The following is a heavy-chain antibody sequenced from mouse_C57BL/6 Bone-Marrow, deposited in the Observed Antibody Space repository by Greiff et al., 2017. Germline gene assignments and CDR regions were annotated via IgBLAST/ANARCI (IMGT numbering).Heavy chain of an antibody. J-gene: IGHJ1*03. CDR3: AREKEKYYGSRTWYFNV. Sequence: VQLQQSGPELVKPGASVKISCKASGYAFSSSWMNWVKQRPGKGLEWIGRIYPGDGDTNYNGKFKGKATLTADKSSSTAYMQLSSLTSEDSAVYFCAREKEKYYGSRTWYFNVWGTGTTVTVSS. CDR2: IYPGDGDT. V-gene: IGHV1-82*01. D-gene: IGHD1-1*01. CDR1: GYAFSSSW.